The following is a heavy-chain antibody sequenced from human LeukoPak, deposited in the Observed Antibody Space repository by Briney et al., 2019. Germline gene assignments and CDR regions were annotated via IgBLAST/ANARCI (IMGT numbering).Heavy chain of an antibody. V-gene: IGHV3-30*18. CDR2: ISYDGSNK. CDR1: GFTFSSYG. J-gene: IGHJ4*02. Sequence: GGSLRLSCAASGFTFSSYGMHWVRQAPGKGLEWVAVISYDGSNKYYADSVKGRFTISRDNSKNTLYLQMNSLRAEDTAVYYCAKAAAGSWSYYIDYWGQGTLVTVSS. CDR3: AKAAAGSWSYYIDY. D-gene: IGHD3-10*01.